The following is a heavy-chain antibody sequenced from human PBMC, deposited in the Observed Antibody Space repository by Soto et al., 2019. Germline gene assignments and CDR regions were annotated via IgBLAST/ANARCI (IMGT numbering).Heavy chain of an antibody. D-gene: IGHD6-19*01. CDR1: GFNFGDFS. CDR2: ISGKSRGI. CDR3: AKEGNSGWTMSY. V-gene: IGHV3-48*02. J-gene: IGHJ4*02. Sequence: GGSLRLSCAGSGFNFGDFSINWVRQGPGKGLEWVSYISGKSRGIYYAESVKGRFTISRDNARNTLSLQMNSLTDEDTAVYYCAKEGNSGWTMSYWGQGTLVTVSS.